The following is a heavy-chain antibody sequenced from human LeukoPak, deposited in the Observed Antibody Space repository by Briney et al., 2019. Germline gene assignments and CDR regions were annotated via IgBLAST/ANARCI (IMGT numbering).Heavy chain of an antibody. J-gene: IGHJ4*02. CDR3: ARGSHYDLWSGYFEGGRRYYFDY. Sequence: SETLSLTCSVSGGSISSSGFYWVWIRQPPGKGLEWIGTVYISGTTYYNPSLKSRVTISVDTSKNQFSLKLSSVTAADTAVYYCARGSHYDLWSGYFEGGRRYYFDYWGQGTLVTVSS. CDR1: GGSISSSGFY. CDR2: VYISGTT. D-gene: IGHD3-3*01. V-gene: IGHV4-39*07.